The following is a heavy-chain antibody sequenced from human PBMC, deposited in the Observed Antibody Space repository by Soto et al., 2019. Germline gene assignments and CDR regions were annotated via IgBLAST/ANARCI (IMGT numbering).Heavy chain of an antibody. CDR2: FHPGESDT. Sequence: PGESLKISCESHGYSFTTYWITWVRQKPGKGLEWVGGFHPGESDTRYSPSFQGQVTISADRSLATAYLQWSSLQAADTAIYYCARHEATYYNFYGMDVWGQGTTVTVSS. CDR1: GYSFTTYW. V-gene: IGHV5-51*01. CDR3: ARHEATYYNFYGMDV. J-gene: IGHJ6*02.